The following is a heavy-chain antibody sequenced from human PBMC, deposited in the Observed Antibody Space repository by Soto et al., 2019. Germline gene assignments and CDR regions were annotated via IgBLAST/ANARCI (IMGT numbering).Heavy chain of an antibody. V-gene: IGHV4-39*07. Sequence: SETLSLTCIVSGGSISSSSYYWGWIRQPPGKGLEWIASIYYSGSTYYNPSLKSRVTISVDTSKNQFSLKLSSVTAADTAVYYCAREMGHYYDSSGHPRYYYYYGMDVWGQGTTVTVSS. CDR2: IYYSGST. CDR3: AREMGHYYDSSGHPRYYYYYGMDV. D-gene: IGHD3-22*01. CDR1: GGSISSSSYY. J-gene: IGHJ6*02.